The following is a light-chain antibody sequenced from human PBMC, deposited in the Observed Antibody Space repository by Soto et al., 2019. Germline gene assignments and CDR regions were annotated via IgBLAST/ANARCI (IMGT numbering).Light chain of an antibody. J-gene: IGKJ4*01. CDR3: QKCKVAPFT. Sequence: ILMTQSPSSLSAFVGDRVTITCRASQDIGNFLAWYQQKPGKVPKLLIYAASTLQSGVPSRFIGSGSGTDFTLTISSLQHEDVATYYCQKCKVAPFTLGVETTLDIK. CDR2: AAS. V-gene: IGKV1-27*01. CDR1: QDIGNF.